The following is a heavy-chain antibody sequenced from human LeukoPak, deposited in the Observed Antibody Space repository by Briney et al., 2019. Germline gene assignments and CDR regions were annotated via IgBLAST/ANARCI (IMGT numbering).Heavy chain of an antibody. CDR2: ISAYNGNT. CDR3: AREDCSGGSCSSLSLTLVFHVFDI. CDR1: GYAFTSYG. D-gene: IGHD2-15*01. Sequence: ASVKVSCKASGYAFTSYGISWVRQAPGQGLEWMGWISAYNGNTNYAPKLQGRVTMTTDTSTSTAYMELRSLRSDDTAVYYCAREDCSGGSCSSLSLTLVFHVFDIGAQGTMVTVSS. V-gene: IGHV1-18*01. J-gene: IGHJ3*02.